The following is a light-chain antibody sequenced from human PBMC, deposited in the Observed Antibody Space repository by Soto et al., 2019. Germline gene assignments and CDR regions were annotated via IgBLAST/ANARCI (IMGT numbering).Light chain of an antibody. J-gene: IGKJ4*01. CDR1: QSFSNS. V-gene: IGKV3-11*01. CDR3: QQRGNWPLT. CDR2: DAS. Sequence: EIVLTQSTATLSLSPGERATLFCRASQSFSNSLAWYQQRPGQAPRLLIYDASNRATGIPARFSGSGSGTDFTLTISSLEPEDFAVYYCQQRGNWPLTFGGGTKVEI.